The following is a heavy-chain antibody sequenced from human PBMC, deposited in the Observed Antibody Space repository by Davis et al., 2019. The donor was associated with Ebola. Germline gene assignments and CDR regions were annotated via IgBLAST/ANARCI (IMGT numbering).Heavy chain of an antibody. J-gene: IGHJ6*02. V-gene: IGHV3-11*01. Sequence: GESLKISCAASGFTFSDYYMSWIRQAPGKGLEWVSYISSSSSTIYYADSVKGRFTISRDNAKNSLYLQMNSLRAEDTAVYYCARDRYYYGMDVWGQGTTVTVSS. CDR1: GFTFSDYY. CDR3: ARDRYYYGMDV. CDR2: ISSSSSTI.